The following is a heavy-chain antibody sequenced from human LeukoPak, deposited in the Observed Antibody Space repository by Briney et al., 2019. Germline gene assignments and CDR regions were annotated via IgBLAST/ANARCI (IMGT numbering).Heavy chain of an antibody. V-gene: IGHV4-61*02. Sequence: SETLSLTCTVSGGSISSGSYYWSWIRQPAGKGLEWIGRIYTSGSTNYNPSLKSRVTISVDTTKNQFSLKLSSVTAADTAVYYCARDRDILTGYYFYYYYYYMDVWGKGTTVTVSS. J-gene: IGHJ6*03. CDR1: GGSISSGSYY. D-gene: IGHD3-9*01. CDR2: IYTSGST. CDR3: ARDRDILTGYYFYYYYYYMDV.